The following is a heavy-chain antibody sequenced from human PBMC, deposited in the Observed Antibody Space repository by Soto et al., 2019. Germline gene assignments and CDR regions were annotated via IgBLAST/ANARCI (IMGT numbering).Heavy chain of an antibody. D-gene: IGHD3-3*01. CDR1: GFTFSTYW. Sequence: QPGGSLRLSCAASGFTFSTYWMTWVRQAPGKGLEWVANIKQDGSEKYYADSVRGRFTISRENAENSMYLQMNSLSAEDTAVYYCARYRTFKYDFWSGSLWYFDYWGQGTLVTVSS. V-gene: IGHV3-7*03. CDR3: ARYRTFKYDFWSGSLWYFDY. J-gene: IGHJ4*02. CDR2: IKQDGSEK.